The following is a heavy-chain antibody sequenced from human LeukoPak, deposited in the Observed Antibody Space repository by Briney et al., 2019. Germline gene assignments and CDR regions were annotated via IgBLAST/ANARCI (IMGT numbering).Heavy chain of an antibody. V-gene: IGHV3-13*04. D-gene: IGHD5-12*01. CDR2: IGTAGDT. Sequence: GGSLRLSCAPSGLTSSSYDMHCVCQATGKGLEWVSAIGTAGDTYYPASAKGRVTISRENAKNSLYLQMNSLRAGDTAVYYCARGYEYSRTLDNWGQGTLVTVSS. CDR1: GLTSSSYD. J-gene: IGHJ4*02. CDR3: ARGYEYSRTLDN.